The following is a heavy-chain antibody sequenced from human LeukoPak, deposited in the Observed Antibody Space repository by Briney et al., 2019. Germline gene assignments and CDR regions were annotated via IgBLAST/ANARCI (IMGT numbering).Heavy chain of an antibody. D-gene: IGHD3-10*02. V-gene: IGHV3-30*02. CDR1: GFTFSNYG. Sequence: PGGSLRLSCAASGFTFSNYGMHWVRQAPGKGLEWVAFIRYDGSIKYYADSVKGRFTLSRDNAKNSLYLQMNSLRAEDTAVYYCAELGITMIGGVWGKGTTVTISS. J-gene: IGHJ6*04. CDR3: AELGITMIGGV. CDR2: IRYDGSIK.